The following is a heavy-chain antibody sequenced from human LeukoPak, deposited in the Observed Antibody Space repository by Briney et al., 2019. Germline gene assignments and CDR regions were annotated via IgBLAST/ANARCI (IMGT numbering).Heavy chain of an antibody. J-gene: IGHJ4*02. CDR2: IIPIFGTA. D-gene: IGHD3-16*02. Sequence: ASVKVSCKVSGGTFSSYAISWVRQAPGQGLEWMGGIIPIFGTANYAQKFQGRVTITTDESTSTAYMELSSLRSEDTAVYYCARDLVITFGGVIVTEGFDYWGQGTLVTVSS. V-gene: IGHV1-69*05. CDR3: ARDLVITFGGVIVTEGFDY. CDR1: GGTFSSYA.